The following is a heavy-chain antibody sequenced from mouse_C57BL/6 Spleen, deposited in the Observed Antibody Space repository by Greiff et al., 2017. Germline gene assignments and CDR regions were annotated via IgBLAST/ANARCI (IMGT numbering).Heavy chain of an antibody. D-gene: IGHD1-1*01. CDR3: ARSAYYGSSYAAMDY. V-gene: IGHV1-53*01. CDR1: GYTFTSYW. Sequence: QVQLQQPGTELVKPGASVKLSCKASGYTFTSYWMHWVKQRPGQGLEWIGNIKPSNGGTNYNEKFKSKATLTVDKSSSTAYMQLSSLTSEDSAVYYCARSAYYGSSYAAMDYWGQGTSVTVSS. CDR2: IKPSNGGT. J-gene: IGHJ4*01.